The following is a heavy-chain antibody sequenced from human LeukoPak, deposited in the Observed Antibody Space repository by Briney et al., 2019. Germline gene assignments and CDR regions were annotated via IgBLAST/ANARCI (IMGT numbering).Heavy chain of an antibody. CDR2: IYYSGST. J-gene: IGHJ4*02. V-gene: IGHV4-31*03. D-gene: IGHD3-3*01. CDR3: AREDFWSGYYANFDY. Sequence: PSETLSLTCTVSGGSISSGGYYWSWIRQHPGKGLEWIGYIYYSGSTYYNPSLKSRVTISVDTSKNQFSLKLSSVTAADTAVYYCAREDFWSGYYANFDYWGQGTLVTVSS. CDR1: GGSISSGGYY.